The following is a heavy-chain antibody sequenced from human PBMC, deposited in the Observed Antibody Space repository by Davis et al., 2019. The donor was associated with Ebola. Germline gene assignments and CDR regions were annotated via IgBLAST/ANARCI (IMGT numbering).Heavy chain of an antibody. CDR3: ARDYGWVTTVTTRYYYYGMDV. CDR1: GYTFTSYG. CDR2: ISAYNGNT. V-gene: IGHV1-18*01. D-gene: IGHD4-11*01. J-gene: IGHJ6*02. Sequence: AASVKVSCKASGYTFTSYGISWVRQAPGQGLEWMGWISAYNGNTNYAQKLQGRVTMTTDTSTSTAYMELRSLRSDDTAVYYCARDYGWVTTVTTRYYYYGMDVWGQGTTVTVPS.